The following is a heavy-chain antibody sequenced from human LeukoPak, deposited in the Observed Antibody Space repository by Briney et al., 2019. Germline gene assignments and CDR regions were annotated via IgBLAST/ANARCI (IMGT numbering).Heavy chain of an antibody. CDR3: ARQDSNYVWDY. CDR2: INPNSGGT. Sequence: GASVKVSCKASGYTFTSYDINWVRQATGQGLEWMGWINPNSGGTNYAQKFQGRVIMTRDTSISTAYMELSRLRSDDTAVYYCARQDSNYVWDYWGQGTLVTVSS. CDR1: GYTFTSYD. J-gene: IGHJ4*02. D-gene: IGHD4-11*01. V-gene: IGHV1-2*02.